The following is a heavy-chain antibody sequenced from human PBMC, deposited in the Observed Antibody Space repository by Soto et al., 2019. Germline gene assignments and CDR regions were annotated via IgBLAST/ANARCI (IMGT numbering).Heavy chain of an antibody. CDR2: IFHTGST. J-gene: IGHJ4*02. CDR3: AREPYCTSATCFINSDS. V-gene: IGHV4-31*11. Sequence: ASETLSLSCAVAGGSSIVLGSYWGWIRHLPGKGLDWIGYIFHTGSTYYNPSVKSRVTISLDSSKNQFSLRLTSATAADTAVYFCAREPYCTSATCFINSDSWGQGSLVTVSP. CDR1: GGSSIVLGSY. D-gene: IGHD2-2*01.